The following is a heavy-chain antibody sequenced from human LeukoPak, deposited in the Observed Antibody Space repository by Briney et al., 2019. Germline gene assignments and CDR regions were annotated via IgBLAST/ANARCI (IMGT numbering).Heavy chain of an antibody. CDR1: GGSISSVSYY. CDR3: ASSLGSGPDYVWGTYRLDY. Sequence: SETLSLTCTVSGGSISSVSYYWGWIRQSPGKGLEWIGSIYYSGSTYYNPSLKSRVTISVDTSKNQFSLKLSSVTAADTAVYYCASSLGSGPDYVWGTYRLDYWGQGTLVTVSS. V-gene: IGHV4-39*07. D-gene: IGHD3-16*02. CDR2: IYYSGST. J-gene: IGHJ4*02.